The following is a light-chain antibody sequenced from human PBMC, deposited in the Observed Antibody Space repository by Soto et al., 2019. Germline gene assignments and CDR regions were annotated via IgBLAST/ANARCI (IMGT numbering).Light chain of an antibody. Sequence: QSALTQPASVSGSPGQSITISCTGTSSDLGSYNLVSWYQRHPGKAPKLMIYEVSKRPSGVSDRFSGSKSGNTASLTISGLQAEDEADYYCCSYAGSSTFEWVVGGGTKLTVL. CDR3: CSYAGSSTFEWV. CDR2: EVS. V-gene: IGLV2-23*02. J-gene: IGLJ3*02. CDR1: SSDLGSYNL.